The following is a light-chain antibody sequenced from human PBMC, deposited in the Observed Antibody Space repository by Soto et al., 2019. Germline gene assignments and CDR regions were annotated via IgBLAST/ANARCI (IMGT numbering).Light chain of an antibody. V-gene: IGLV2-14*03. CDR1: SSHVGGYNS. J-gene: IGLJ1*01. CDR3: SSYTSSMSNV. Sequence: QSALTQPASVSGSPGQSLTISSTGTSSHVGGYNSGSWYKHDQGKAHNIIPYDVSGRHSGVSYSFSGAKSGNTASLVISGLQDVEEADYFCSSYTSSMSNVSGSGTKSPS. CDR2: DVS.